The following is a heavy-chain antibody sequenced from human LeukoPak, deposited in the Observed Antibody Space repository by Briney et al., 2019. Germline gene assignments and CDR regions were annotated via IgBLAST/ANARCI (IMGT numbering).Heavy chain of an antibody. V-gene: IGHV3-21*04. J-gene: IGHJ6*02. D-gene: IGHD2-2*01. CDR2: ISSSSSYI. CDR1: GFTFSSYS. CDR3: ARDQKKVVVVPAASQYYYYGMDV. Sequence: GGSLRLSCAASGFTFSSYSMNWVRQAPGKGLEWVSSISSSSSYIYYADSVKGRFTISRDNAKNSLYLQMNSLRAEDTAVYYCARDQKKVVVVPAASQYYYYGMDVWGQGTTVTVSS.